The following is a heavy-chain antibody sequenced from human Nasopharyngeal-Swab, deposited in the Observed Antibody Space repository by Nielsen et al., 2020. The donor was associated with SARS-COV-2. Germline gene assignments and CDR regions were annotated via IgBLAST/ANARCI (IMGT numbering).Heavy chain of an antibody. CDR3: ARIRRQQLANGVGWFDP. CDR2: IDWDDDK. Sequence: SGPTLVKPTQTLTLTCTFSGFSLSTSGMCVSWIRQPPGKALEWLALIDWDDDKYYSTSLKTRLTISKDTSKNQVVLTMTNMGPVDTATYYCARIRRQQLANGVGWFDPWGQGTLVTVSS. V-gene: IGHV2-70*01. CDR1: GFSLSTSGMC. J-gene: IGHJ5*02. D-gene: IGHD6-13*01.